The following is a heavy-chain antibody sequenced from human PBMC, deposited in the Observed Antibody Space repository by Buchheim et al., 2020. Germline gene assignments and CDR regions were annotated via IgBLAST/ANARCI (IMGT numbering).Heavy chain of an antibody. CDR3: ARGLYSGYDSLDY. CDR2: ISSGGSST. V-gene: IGHV3-74*01. Sequence: EVQLVESGGGLVQPGGSLRLSCAASGFIFSSHGMNWVRQAPGKGLVWVSRISSGGSSTTYADSVKGRFTISRDNAKNTLYLQMNSLRAEDTAVYYCARGLYSGYDSLDYWGQGTL. D-gene: IGHD5-12*01. CDR1: GFIFSSHG. J-gene: IGHJ4*02.